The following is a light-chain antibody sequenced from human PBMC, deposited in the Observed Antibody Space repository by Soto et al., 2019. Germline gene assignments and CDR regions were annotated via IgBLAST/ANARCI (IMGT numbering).Light chain of an antibody. CDR2: GNS. CDR3: QSYDSSLSGYV. CDR1: SSNIGAGYD. V-gene: IGLV1-40*01. J-gene: IGLJ1*01. Sequence: QSVLTQPPSVSGAPGQRVTISGTGSSSNIGAGYDVHWYQQLPGTAPKLLIYGNSNRPSGVPDRFSGSKSGTSASLAITGLQAEYEADYYCQSYDSSLSGYVFGTGTKLTVL.